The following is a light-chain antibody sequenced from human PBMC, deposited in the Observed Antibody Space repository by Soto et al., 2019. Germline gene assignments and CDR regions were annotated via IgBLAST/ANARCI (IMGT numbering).Light chain of an antibody. CDR1: SRDIGFYNY. CDR2: EVT. Sequence: QSVLTQPASVSGSPGQSITIYCTGTSRDIGFYNYVSWYQQYPGNAPKLIIFEVTNRPSGVSDRFSGSKSANTASLTISGLLPEDGADYYCSSYTTRSTYVFGSGTKVTVL. V-gene: IGLV2-14*01. J-gene: IGLJ1*01. CDR3: SSYTTRSTYV.